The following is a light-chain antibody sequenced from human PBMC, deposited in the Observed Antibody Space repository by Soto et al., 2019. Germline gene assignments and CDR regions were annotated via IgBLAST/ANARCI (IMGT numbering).Light chain of an antibody. CDR3: QHSYSTPPN. Sequence: IPMTQSPSSLSASVGDRVTLTCRTSRAINNYVNWYQHHPGRVPKLLISSASILQAGVPSRFSAGGSGTHFALTISNLQPEDVATYYCQHSYSTPPNFGQGTKLEI. J-gene: IGKJ2*01. CDR2: SAS. V-gene: IGKV1-39*01. CDR1: RAINNY.